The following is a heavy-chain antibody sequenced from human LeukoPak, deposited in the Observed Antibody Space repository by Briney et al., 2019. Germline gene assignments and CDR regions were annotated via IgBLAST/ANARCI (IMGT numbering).Heavy chain of an antibody. CDR2: IYHSGST. D-gene: IGHD6-13*01. Sequence: SETLSLTCTVSGYSISRDYYWGWIRQPPGKGLEWIGYIYHSGSTYYNPSLKSRVTISVDRSKNQFSLKLSSVTAADSAVYYCARVIPQRIAAAANWFDPWGQGTLVTVSS. CDR3: ARVIPQRIAAAANWFDP. CDR1: GYSISRDYY. V-gene: IGHV4-38-2*02. J-gene: IGHJ5*02.